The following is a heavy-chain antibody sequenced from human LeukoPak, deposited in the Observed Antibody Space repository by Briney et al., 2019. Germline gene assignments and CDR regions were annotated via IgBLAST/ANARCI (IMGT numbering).Heavy chain of an antibody. D-gene: IGHD4-23*01. Sequence: ASVKVSYKASGYTFTGYYMHWVRQAPGQGLEWMGWINPNSGGTYYAQKFQGRVTMTSDTSISTAYMELSRPRSDNTAVYYCARDLYGGTSATFDYWGQGTLVTVSS. CDR2: INPNSGGT. J-gene: IGHJ4*02. CDR3: ARDLYGGTSATFDY. CDR1: GYTFTGYY. V-gene: IGHV1-2*02.